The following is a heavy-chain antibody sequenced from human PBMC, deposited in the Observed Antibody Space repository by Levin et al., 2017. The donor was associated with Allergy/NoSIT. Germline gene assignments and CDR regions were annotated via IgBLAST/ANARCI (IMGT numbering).Heavy chain of an antibody. V-gene: IGHV3-23*01. J-gene: IGHJ6*02. CDR3: AKDMAKYSYGIPDYYYYGMDV. Sequence: PGGSLRLSCAASGFTFSSYAMSWVRQAPGKGLEWVSAISGSGGSTYYADSVKGRFTISRDNSKNTLYLQMNSLRAEDTAVYYCAKDMAKYSYGIPDYYYYGMDVWGQGTTVTVSS. CDR2: ISGSGGST. D-gene: IGHD5-18*01. CDR1: GFTFSSYA.